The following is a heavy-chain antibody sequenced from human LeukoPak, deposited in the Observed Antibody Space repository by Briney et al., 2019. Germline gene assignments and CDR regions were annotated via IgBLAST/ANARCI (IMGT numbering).Heavy chain of an antibody. Sequence: PSETLSLTCAVYGGSFSGYYWSWIRQPPGKGLEWIGEINHSGSTNYNPFLKSRVTISVDTSKNQFSLKLSSVTAADTAVYYCASTDYNWNYYYWGQGTLVTVSS. CDR2: INHSGST. D-gene: IGHD1-20*01. CDR1: GGSFSGYY. J-gene: IGHJ4*02. V-gene: IGHV4-34*01. CDR3: ASTDYNWNYYY.